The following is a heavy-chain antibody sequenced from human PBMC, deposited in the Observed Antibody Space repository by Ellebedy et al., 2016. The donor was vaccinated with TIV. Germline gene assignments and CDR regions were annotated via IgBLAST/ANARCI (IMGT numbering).Heavy chain of an antibody. V-gene: IGHV4-59*01. CDR2: IHYSGSI. Sequence: GSLRLSCTVSGDSISDSSWSWIRRAPGKGLEWIAYIHYSGSIDYSPSLKRRLTVSRDTSKNEVSLSVTSVTAADTAVYYCARDRFWGNWRYKGNWLDPWGQGTLVTVSS. J-gene: IGHJ5*02. CDR1: GDSISDSS. CDR3: ARDRFWGNWRYKGNWLDP. D-gene: IGHD1-1*01.